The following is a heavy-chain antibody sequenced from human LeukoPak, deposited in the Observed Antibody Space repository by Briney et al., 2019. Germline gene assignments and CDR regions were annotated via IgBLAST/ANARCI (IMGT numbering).Heavy chain of an antibody. CDR2: INYSGST. CDR3: ARYVVYGSGFYYFDY. D-gene: IGHD3-10*01. V-gene: IGHV4-39*01. CDR1: GGSISSSSYY. J-gene: IGHJ4*02. Sequence: KTSETLSLTCAVSGGSISSSSYYWSWIRQPPGKGLEWIATINYSGSTYYNPSFKSRVTISVDTSKNQFSLKLSSVTAADTTVYYCARYVVYGSGFYYFDYWGQGTLVTVSS.